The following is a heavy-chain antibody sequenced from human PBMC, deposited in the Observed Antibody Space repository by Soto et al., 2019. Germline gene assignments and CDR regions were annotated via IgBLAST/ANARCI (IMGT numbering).Heavy chain of an antibody. CDR2: INAGNGNT. Sequence: ASVKVSCKASGYTFTSHAMHWVRQAPGQRLEWMGWINAGNGNTKYSQKFQGRVTITRDTSASTAYMELSSLRSEDTAVYYCARSSIALAGYFDYWGQGTLVTVSS. CDR1: GYTFTSHA. J-gene: IGHJ4*02. D-gene: IGHD6-19*01. CDR3: ARSSIALAGYFDY. V-gene: IGHV1-3*01.